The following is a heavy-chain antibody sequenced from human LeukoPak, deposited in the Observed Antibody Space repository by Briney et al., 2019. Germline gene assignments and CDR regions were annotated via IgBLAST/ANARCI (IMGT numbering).Heavy chain of an antibody. V-gene: IGHV3-7*01. J-gene: IGHJ4*02. CDR1: GFTFINHW. CDR3: ARGFSGSYRTPIGY. CDR2: MKQDGSEK. Sequence: GGSVRLSCAASGFTFINHWMTWVRQAPGEGLEWVANMKQDGSEKYYVDSVEGRFTISRDNAKNSLYLQMNSLRAEDTALYYCARGFSGSYRTPIGYWGQGTLVTVSS. D-gene: IGHD1-26*01.